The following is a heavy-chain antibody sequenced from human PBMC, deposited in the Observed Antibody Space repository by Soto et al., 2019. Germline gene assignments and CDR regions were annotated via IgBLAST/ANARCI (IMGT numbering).Heavy chain of an antibody. J-gene: IGHJ6*02. V-gene: IGHV4-4*07. CDR2: IYSTGSN. Sequence: SETLSLTCTVSGGSISSYYWSWIRQPAGKGLEWIGRIYSTGSNKYNPSLKSRVTMSVDTSKSQFSLKLTSVTAADTAVYYCARTLMCSSTTCYYALDVWGQGTAVTVSS. CDR1: GGSISSYY. CDR3: ARTLMCSSTTCYYALDV. D-gene: IGHD2-2*01.